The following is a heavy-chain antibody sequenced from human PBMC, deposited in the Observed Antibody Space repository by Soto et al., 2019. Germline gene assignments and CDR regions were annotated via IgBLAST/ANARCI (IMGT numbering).Heavy chain of an antibody. D-gene: IGHD3-22*01. CDR1: GFTFSNAW. CDR2: IKSKTDGGTT. V-gene: IGHV3-15*07. Sequence: GGSLRLSCAASGFTFSNAWMNWVRQAPGKGLEWVGRIKSKTDGGTTDYAAPVKGRFTISRDDSKNTLYLQMNSLKTEDTAVYYCTTHPGYYDSSGYYNWFDPWSQGTLVTVSS. CDR3: TTHPGYYDSSGYYNWFDP. J-gene: IGHJ5*01.